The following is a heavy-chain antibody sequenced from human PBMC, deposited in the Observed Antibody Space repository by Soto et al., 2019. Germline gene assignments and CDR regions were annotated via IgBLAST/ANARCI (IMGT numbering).Heavy chain of an antibody. Sequence: ASVKVSCKASGYTFTSYGISWVRQAPGQGLEWMGWISAYNGNTNYAQKLQGRVTMTTDTSTSTAYMELRSLRSDDTAVYYCARDQVRSSYGRSYYYGMDVWGQGTTVTVSS. CDR2: ISAYNGNT. D-gene: IGHD5-18*01. V-gene: IGHV1-18*01. J-gene: IGHJ6*02. CDR1: GYTFTSYG. CDR3: ARDQVRSSYGRSYYYGMDV.